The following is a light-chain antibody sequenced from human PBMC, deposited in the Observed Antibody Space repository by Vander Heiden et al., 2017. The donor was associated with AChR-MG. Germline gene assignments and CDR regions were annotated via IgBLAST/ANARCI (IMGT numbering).Light chain of an antibody. V-gene: IGLV3-25*03. Sequence: SYELTQPPSVSVSPGQTARITCPGDALPKQYAYWYQQKPGQAPVLVIYKDSERPSGMPERFSGSSSGTTVTLTISGVQAEDEADYYCQSADSSGTYRVFGTGTKVTVL. CDR2: KDS. CDR3: QSADSSGTYRV. CDR1: ALPKQY. J-gene: IGLJ1*01.